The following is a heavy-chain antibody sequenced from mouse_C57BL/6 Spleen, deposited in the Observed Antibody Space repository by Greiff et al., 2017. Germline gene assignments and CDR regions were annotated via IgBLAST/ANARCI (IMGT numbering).Heavy chain of an antibody. V-gene: IGHV8-8*01. J-gene: IGHJ1*03. Sequence: QVTLKVSGPGILQPSQTLSLTCSFSGFSLSTFGMGVGWIRPPSGKGLEWLAHIWWDDDKYYNPALKSRHAISKDTSKNQVFLKNANVDTADTATYYCGRMRYSGSSDVWYFEVWGTGTTVTVSS. CDR1: GFSLSTFGMG. D-gene: IGHD1-1*01. CDR3: GRMRYSGSSDVWYFEV. CDR2: IWWDDDK.